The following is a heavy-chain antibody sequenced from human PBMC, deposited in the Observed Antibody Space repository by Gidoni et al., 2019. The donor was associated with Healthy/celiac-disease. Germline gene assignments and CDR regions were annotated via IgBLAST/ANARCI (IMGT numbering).Heavy chain of an antibody. V-gene: IGHV3-73*01. CDR2: IRSKANSYAT. CDR1: GFTFSGSA. D-gene: IGHD3-22*01. Sequence: EVQLVESGGGLVQPGGSLKLSCAASGFTFSGSARNWVRQASGKGLEWVGRIRSKANSYATAYAASVKGRFTISRDDSKNTAYLQMNSLKTEDTAVYYCTRQYYDSSGYNPAGDYWGQGTLVTVSS. CDR3: TRQYYDSSGYNPAGDY. J-gene: IGHJ4*02.